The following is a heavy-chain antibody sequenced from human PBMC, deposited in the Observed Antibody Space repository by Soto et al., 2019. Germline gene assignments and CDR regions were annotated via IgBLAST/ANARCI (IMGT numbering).Heavy chain of an antibody. CDR3: ARDLALGGMDV. CDR2: IYSVGNT. CDR1: GFTFSSYA. D-gene: IGHD3-16*02. V-gene: IGHV3-53*01. J-gene: IGHJ6*02. Sequence: PGGSLRLSCAASGFTFSSYAMSWVRQAPGKGLEWVSVIYSVGNTYYADSVKGRFTISRDNSKNTLYLQMNSLRAEDTAVYYCARDLALGGMDVWGQGTTVTVS.